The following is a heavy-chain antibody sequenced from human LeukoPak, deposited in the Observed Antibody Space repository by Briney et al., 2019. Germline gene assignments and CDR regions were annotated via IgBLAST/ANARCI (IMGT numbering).Heavy chain of an antibody. CDR2: IYTSGST. J-gene: IGHJ4*02. CDR3: ARLTLRFLEWSPRASDY. CDR1: GGSISSYY. V-gene: IGHV4-4*07. Sequence: SETLSLTCTVSGGSISSYYWSWIRQPAGKGLEWIGRIYTSGSTNYNPSLKSRVTISVDTSKNQFSLKLSSVTAADTAVYYCARLTLRFLEWSPRASDYWGQGTLVTVSS. D-gene: IGHD3-3*01.